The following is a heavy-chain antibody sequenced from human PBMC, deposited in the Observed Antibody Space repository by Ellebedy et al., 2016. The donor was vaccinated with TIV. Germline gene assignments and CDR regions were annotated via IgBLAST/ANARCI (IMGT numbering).Heavy chain of an antibody. J-gene: IGHJ4*02. Sequence: ASVKVSCKASGYTFTSYYMHWVRQAPGQGLEWMGWINPNSGGTNYAQKFQGRVTMTRDTSISTAYMELSSLRSEDTAVYYCARDLGYAPGYFDYWGQGTLVTVSS. CDR3: ARDLGYAPGYFDY. CDR1: GYTFTSYY. CDR2: INPNSGGT. D-gene: IGHD5-12*01. V-gene: IGHV1-2*02.